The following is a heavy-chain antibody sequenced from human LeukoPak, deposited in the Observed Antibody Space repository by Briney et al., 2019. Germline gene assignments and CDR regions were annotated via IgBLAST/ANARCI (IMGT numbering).Heavy chain of an antibody. Sequence: PSETLSLTCTVSGGSICSYYWSWIRQPPGKGLEWIGYIYYSGSTNYNPSLKSRVTISVDTSKNQFSLKLSSVTAADTAVYYCARDKSSGYYYYYGMDVWGQGTTVTVSS. J-gene: IGHJ6*02. D-gene: IGHD3-22*01. CDR1: GGSICSYY. CDR2: IYYSGST. V-gene: IGHV4-59*01. CDR3: ARDKSSGYYYYYGMDV.